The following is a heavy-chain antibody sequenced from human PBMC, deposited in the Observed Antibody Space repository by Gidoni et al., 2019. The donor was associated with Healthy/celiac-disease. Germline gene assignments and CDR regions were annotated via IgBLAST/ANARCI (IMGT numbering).Heavy chain of an antibody. CDR2: INHSGST. V-gene: IGHV4-34*01. CDR1: GASFSVYY. J-gene: IGHJ4*02. D-gene: IGHD3-3*01. CDR3: ARAYFYTIFGVVIQYRYYFDY. Sequence: QVQLQQLGAGLLKPSETLSLTCAVYGASFSVYYWSWIRQPPGKGLEWIGEINHSGSTNYNPSLKSRVTISVDTSKNQFSLKLSSVTAADTAVYYCARAYFYTIFGVVIQYRYYFDYWGQGTLVTVSS.